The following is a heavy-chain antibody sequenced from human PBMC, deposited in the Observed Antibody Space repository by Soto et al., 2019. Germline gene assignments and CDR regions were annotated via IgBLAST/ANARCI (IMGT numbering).Heavy chain of an antibody. J-gene: IGHJ4*02. Sequence: QVQLVQSGAEVKKPGSSVRVSCKASGDTFTFYSINWVRQAPGLGLEWMGRINPILSMSNYAQRFQGRVTTTAEKSTSTAYMERSSLRSEDAAMYYCGSSYGSGYRAFDYWGQGALVTVSS. CDR2: INPILSMS. D-gene: IGHD3-10*01. CDR1: GDTFTFYS. CDR3: GSSYGSGYRAFDY. V-gene: IGHV1-69*02.